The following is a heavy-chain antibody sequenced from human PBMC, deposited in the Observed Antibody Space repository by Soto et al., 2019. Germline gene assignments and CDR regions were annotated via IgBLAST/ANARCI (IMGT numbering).Heavy chain of an antibody. CDR1: GSSFGGHA. D-gene: IGHD5-12*01. V-gene: IGHV3-23*01. Sequence: GGSLRLSCEVSGSSFGGHAMTWVRQAPGKGLEWVSTISGSGATKYYADSVRGRFTISRDNSKDTLYLQMSSLRAEDTAVYFCAKASKGYTGYDLDFWGQGTPVTVSS. CDR3: AKASKGYTGYDLDF. J-gene: IGHJ4*02. CDR2: ISGSGATK.